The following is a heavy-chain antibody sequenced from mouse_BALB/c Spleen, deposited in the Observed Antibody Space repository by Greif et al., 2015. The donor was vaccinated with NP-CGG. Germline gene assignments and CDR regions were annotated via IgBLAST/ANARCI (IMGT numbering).Heavy chain of an antibody. Sequence: VQLQQSGAELVKPGASVKLSCKASGYTFTSYWMHWVKQRPGQGLEWIGEINPSNGRTNYNEKFKSKATLTVDKSSSTAYMQLSSLTSEDSAVYYCARSYDYDGDGFAYWGQGTLVTVSA. CDR1: GYTFTSYW. V-gene: IGHV1S81*02. D-gene: IGHD2-4*01. CDR2: INPSNGRT. CDR3: ARSYDYDGDGFAY. J-gene: IGHJ3*01.